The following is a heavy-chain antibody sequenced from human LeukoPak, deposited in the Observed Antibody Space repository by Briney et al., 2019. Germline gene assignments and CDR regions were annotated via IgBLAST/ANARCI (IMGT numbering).Heavy chain of an antibody. CDR2: IYYSGST. CDR3: ARRGYSYGYPEDYYGMDV. D-gene: IGHD5-18*01. J-gene: IGHJ6*02. CDR1: GGSISSYY. Sequence: PSETLSLTCTVSGGSISSYYWSWIRQPPGKGLEWIGYIYYSGSTNYNPSLKSRVTISVDTSKNQFSLKLSSVTAADTAVYYCARRGYSYGYPEDYYGMDVWGQGTTVTASS. V-gene: IGHV4-59*08.